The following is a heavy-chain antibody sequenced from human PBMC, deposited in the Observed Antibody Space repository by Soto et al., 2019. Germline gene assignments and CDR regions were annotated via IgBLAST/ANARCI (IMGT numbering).Heavy chain of an antibody. V-gene: IGHV3-23*01. CDR1: GFTFSSYA. D-gene: IGHD3-16*02. CDR3: AKGQMITFGGVIVFDY. Sequence: GGSLRLSCAASGFTFSSYAMSWVRQAPGKGLEWVSAISGSGGSTYYADSVKGRFTISRDNSKNTLYLQMNSLRAEDTAVYYCAKGQMITFGGVIVFDYWGQGTLVTVSS. CDR2: ISGSGGST. J-gene: IGHJ4*02.